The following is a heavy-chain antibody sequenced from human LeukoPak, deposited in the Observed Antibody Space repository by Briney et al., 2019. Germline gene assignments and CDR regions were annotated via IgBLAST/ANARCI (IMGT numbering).Heavy chain of an antibody. CDR3: AKAQWSGLERPVRPFDY. CDR2: ISGSGGST. D-gene: IGHD1-1*01. Sequence: HPGGSLRLSCAASGFTFSSYAMSWVRQAPGKGLEWVSAISGSGGSTYYADSVKGRFTISRDNSKNTLYLQMNSLRAEDTAVYYCAKAQWSGLERPVRPFDYWGQGTLVTVSS. V-gene: IGHV3-23*01. J-gene: IGHJ4*02. CDR1: GFTFSSYA.